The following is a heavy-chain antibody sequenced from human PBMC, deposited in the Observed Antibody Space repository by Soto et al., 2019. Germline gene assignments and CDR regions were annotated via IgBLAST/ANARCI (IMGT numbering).Heavy chain of an antibody. J-gene: IGHJ4*02. D-gene: IGHD3-10*01. V-gene: IGHV3-73*01. Sequence: PGGSLRLSCAASGFTFSGSAMHWVRQASGKGLEWVGRIRSKANSYATAYAASVKGRFTISRDDSKNTAYLQMNSLKTEDTAVYYCTRNYYGSGSPPGYWGQGTLVTVSS. CDR3: TRNYYGSGSPPGY. CDR1: GFTFSGSA. CDR2: IRSKANSYAT.